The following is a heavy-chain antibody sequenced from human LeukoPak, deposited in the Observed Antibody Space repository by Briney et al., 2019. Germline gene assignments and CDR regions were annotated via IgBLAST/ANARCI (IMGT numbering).Heavy chain of an antibody. CDR3: ARTYGPKSNYYFDY. Sequence: SETLSLTCAVSGDSISGYYWSWIRQPPGKGLEWIGYIYYSGSTNYDSSLKSRVTIQVDTSKSQFSLKLSSVTAADTAVYYCARTYGPKSNYYFDYWGQGTLVTVSS. J-gene: IGHJ4*02. CDR1: GDSISGYY. CDR2: IYYSGST. V-gene: IGHV4-59*01. D-gene: IGHD3-10*01.